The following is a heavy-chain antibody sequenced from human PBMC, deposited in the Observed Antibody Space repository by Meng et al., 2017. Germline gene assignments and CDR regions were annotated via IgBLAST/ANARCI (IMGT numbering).Heavy chain of an antibody. CDR3: ARGRGSWGY. J-gene: IGHJ4*02. CDR2: INHSGST. D-gene: IGHD3-16*01. Sequence: GQPPQGGAGLLKPSETLSLTCAVYGGSFSGYYWSWIRQPPGKGLEWIGEINHSGSTNYNPSLKSRVTISVDTSKNQFSLKLSSVTAADTAVYYCARGRGSWGYWGQGTLVTVFS. CDR1: GGSFSGYY. V-gene: IGHV4-34*01.